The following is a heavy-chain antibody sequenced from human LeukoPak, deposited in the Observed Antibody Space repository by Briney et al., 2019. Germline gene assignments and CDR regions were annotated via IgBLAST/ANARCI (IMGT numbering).Heavy chain of an antibody. V-gene: IGHV3-30*02. CDR3: AKGEYYYGSGSYYSPFDY. D-gene: IGHD3-10*01. CDR2: IRYDGSNK. J-gene: IGHJ4*02. CDR1: GFTFSSYG. Sequence: PGGSLRLSCAASGFTFSSYGMHWVRQAPGKGLEWVAFIRYDGSNKYYADSVKGRFTISRDNSKNTLYLQMNSLRAEDTAVYYCAKGEYYYGSGSYYSPFDYWGQGTLVTVSS.